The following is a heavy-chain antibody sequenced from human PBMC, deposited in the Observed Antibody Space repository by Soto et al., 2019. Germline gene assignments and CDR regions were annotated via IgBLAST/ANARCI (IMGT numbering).Heavy chain of an antibody. D-gene: IGHD3-9*01. Sequence: QVQLVQSEAEVKKPGASVKVSCRASGYIFVNYGISWVRHAPGQGLEWMGWISAYNGNTKYAQEFQCRVTMTRDTSTSTAYMGLGSLRSDDTSVYYCARDNDVFTGYYLDYCGQGTLVTVSS. CDR3: ARDNDVFTGYYLDY. CDR1: GYIFVNYG. V-gene: IGHV1-18*01. J-gene: IGHJ4*02. CDR2: ISAYNGNT.